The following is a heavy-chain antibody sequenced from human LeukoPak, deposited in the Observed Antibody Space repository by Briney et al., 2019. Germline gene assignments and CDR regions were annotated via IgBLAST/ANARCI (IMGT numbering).Heavy chain of an antibody. CDR1: GYTFTSYG. CDR2: VSTYNGNT. V-gene: IGHV1-18*01. Sequence: ASVKVSCKASGYTFTSYGISWVRQAPGQGLEWMGWVSTYNGNTKYAQNLQGRVTTTTDTSTSTAYMELRSLRADDTAMYYCARQSTGSYYSPIDYWGQGTLVTVSS. J-gene: IGHJ4*02. D-gene: IGHD1-26*01. CDR3: ARQSTGSYYSPIDY.